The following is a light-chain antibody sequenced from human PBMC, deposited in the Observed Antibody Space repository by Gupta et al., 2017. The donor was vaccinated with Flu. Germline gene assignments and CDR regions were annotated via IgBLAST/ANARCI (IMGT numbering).Light chain of an antibody. CDR3: QSAVNGPWV. Sequence: SSDLTQPPSVSVSPGQAARITCSGDALANQYTSWFQQRPGQAPVLMIYKDTERPSGIPERFSASRSGTTVTLTISGVQAEDEADYYCQSAVNGPWVFGGGTKLTVL. CDR1: ALANQY. V-gene: IGLV3-25*02. J-gene: IGLJ3*02. CDR2: KDT.